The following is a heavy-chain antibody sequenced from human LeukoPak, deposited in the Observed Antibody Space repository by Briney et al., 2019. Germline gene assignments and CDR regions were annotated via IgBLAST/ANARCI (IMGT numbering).Heavy chain of an antibody. J-gene: IGHJ6*02. Sequence: PGGSLRLSCAASGFTFEDYAMHWVRQAPGMGLEWVSGISWNSDKIGYADSVQGRFIISRDNAKNSLYLQMDSLRAEDTALYHCAKAIDYFYFGMDVWGRGTTVTVSS. CDR3: AKAIDYFYFGMDV. CDR1: GFTFEDYA. CDR2: ISWNSDKI. V-gene: IGHV3-9*01.